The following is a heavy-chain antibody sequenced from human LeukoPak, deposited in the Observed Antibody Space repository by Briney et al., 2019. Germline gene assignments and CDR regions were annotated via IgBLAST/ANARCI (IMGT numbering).Heavy chain of an antibody. CDR3: ARRGSYFSPTDYYYMDV. D-gene: IGHD1-26*01. Sequence: PSETLSLTCAVYGGSFSGYYWSWIRQPPGKGLEWIGEINHSGSTNYNPSLKSRVTISVDTSKNQFSLKLSSVTAADTAVYYCARRGSYFSPTDYYYMDVWGKGTTVTISS. CDR1: GGSFSGYY. J-gene: IGHJ6*03. V-gene: IGHV4-34*01. CDR2: INHSGST.